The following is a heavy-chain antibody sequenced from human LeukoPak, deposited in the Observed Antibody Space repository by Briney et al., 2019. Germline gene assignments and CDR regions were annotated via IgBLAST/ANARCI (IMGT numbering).Heavy chain of an antibody. D-gene: IGHD2-15*01. Sequence: GGSLRLSCAASGFTFSSYAMSWVRQAPGKGLEWVSVISGSDGSTYYADSVKGRFTISRDYSKNTLYVQMNSLRAEDTAVYYCAKARGFCSGGSCYNPFDPWGQGTLVTVSS. V-gene: IGHV3-23*01. CDR3: AKARGFCSGGSCYNPFDP. CDR2: ISGSDGST. J-gene: IGHJ5*02. CDR1: GFTFSSYA.